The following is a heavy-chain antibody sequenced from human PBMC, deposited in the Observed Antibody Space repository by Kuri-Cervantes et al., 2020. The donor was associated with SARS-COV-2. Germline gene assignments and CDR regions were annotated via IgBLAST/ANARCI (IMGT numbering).Heavy chain of an antibody. CDR2: ISSSSSYI. CDR1: GFTFSSYS. D-gene: IGHD5-12*01. Sequence: GESLKISCAASGFTFSSYSMNWVRQAPGKGLEWVSSISSSSSYIYYADSVKGRFTISRDNAKNSLYLQMNSLRAEVTAVYYCARGISYSGYDLDYWGQGTLVTVSS. J-gene: IGHJ4*02. V-gene: IGHV3-21*01. CDR3: ARGISYSGYDLDY.